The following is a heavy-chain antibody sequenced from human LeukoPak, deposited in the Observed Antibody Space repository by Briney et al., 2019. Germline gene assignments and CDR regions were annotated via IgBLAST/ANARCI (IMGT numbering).Heavy chain of an antibody. CDR1: GFTFNNAW. J-gene: IGHJ4*02. CDR2: IKSKTDGGTT. Sequence: GGSLRLSCAASGFTFNNAWMSWVRQAPGKGLEWVGRIKSKTDGGTTDYAAPVKGRFTISRDDSKNTLYLQMNSLKTEDTAVYYCAKAQWIGFDYWGQGTLVTVSS. CDR3: AKAQWIGFDY. V-gene: IGHV3-15*01. D-gene: IGHD2-2*03.